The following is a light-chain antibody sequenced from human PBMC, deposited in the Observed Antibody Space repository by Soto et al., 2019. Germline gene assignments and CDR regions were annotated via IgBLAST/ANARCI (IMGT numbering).Light chain of an antibody. CDR1: SSDVGGYNR. J-gene: IGLJ1*01. V-gene: IGLV2-14*01. Sequence: ALTQPASVSGSPGQSITISCTGTSSDVGGYNRVSWYQQHPDKAPKLIIYEVTNRPSGISNRFSGSKSGDTASLTISGLQAEDEADYYCYSYRSGSAHVFGTGTKVTVL. CDR3: YSYRSGSAHV. CDR2: EVT.